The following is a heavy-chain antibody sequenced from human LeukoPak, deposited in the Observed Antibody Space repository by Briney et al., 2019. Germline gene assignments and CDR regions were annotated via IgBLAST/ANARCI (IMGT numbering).Heavy chain of an antibody. J-gene: IGHJ6*02. V-gene: IGHV3-23*01. CDR3: AKGIGPNYDFWSGSDNFYYYGLDV. CDR1: GFTFSSYA. Sequence: PGGSLGLSCAASGFTFSSYAMTWVRQAPGKGLECVSAIIGSGVSTYYADSVKGRFSVSRDNSKNTLYLQMNSLRPEDTAVHYCAKGIGPNYDFWSGSDNFYYYGLDVWGQGTTVTVSS. D-gene: IGHD3-3*01. CDR2: IIGSGVST.